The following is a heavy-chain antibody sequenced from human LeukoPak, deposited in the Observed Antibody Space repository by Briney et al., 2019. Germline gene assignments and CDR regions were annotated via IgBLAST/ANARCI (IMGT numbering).Heavy chain of an antibody. CDR1: GYTFIVYG. CDR2: IGPDQGKIVT. J-gene: IGHJ4*02. D-gene: IGHD3-16*01. Sequence: ASVKVSCKASGYTFIVYGVSWVRQAPGQGLEWMGWIGPDQGKIVTNYAKNLQGRVTMTRDTSISTAYMELSRLRSDDTAVYYCARDDGGSYWGQGTLVTVSS. CDR3: ARDDGGSY. V-gene: IGHV1-18*01.